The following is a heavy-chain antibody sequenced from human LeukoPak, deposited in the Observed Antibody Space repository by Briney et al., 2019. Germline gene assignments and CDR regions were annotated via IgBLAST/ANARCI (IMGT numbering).Heavy chain of an antibody. CDR2: IRYDGSNK. V-gene: IGHV3-30*02. CDR3: AKGPSNIVVVPAAMDDAFDI. D-gene: IGHD2-2*01. J-gene: IGHJ3*02. CDR1: GFTFSSYG. Sequence: GGSLRLSCAASGFTFSSYGMHWVRQAPGKGLEWVAFIRYDGSNKYYADSVKGRFTISRDNSKNTLYLQMNSLRAEDTTVYYCAKGPSNIVVVPAAMDDAFDIWGQGTMVTVSS.